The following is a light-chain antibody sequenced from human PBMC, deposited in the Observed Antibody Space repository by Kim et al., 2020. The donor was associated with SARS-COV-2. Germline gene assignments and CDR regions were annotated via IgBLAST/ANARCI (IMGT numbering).Light chain of an antibody. CDR3: QQRSNWPLT. Sequence: LSLWQSATHTCRASQSVSRYLAWYQQKHGQAPRVLIYDASIRATGIPARFSGSGSGTDFRLTISRLEPQDFAVYYCQQRSNWPLTFGGETKVDIK. V-gene: IGKV3-11*01. J-gene: IGKJ4*01. CDR1: QSVSRY. CDR2: DAS.